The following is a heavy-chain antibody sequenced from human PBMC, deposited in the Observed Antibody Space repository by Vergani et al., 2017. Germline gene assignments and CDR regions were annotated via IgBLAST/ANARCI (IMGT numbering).Heavy chain of an antibody. CDR2: ISGSGGST. CDR1: GFTFSSYA. D-gene: IGHD6-19*01. V-gene: IGHV3-23*01. CDR3: ALAGIAVGVFDY. J-gene: IGHJ4*02. Sequence: EVQLLESGGGLVQPGGSLRLSCAASGFTFSSYAMSWVRQAPGKGLEWVSAISGSGGSTYYADSVKGRFTISRDNSKNTLYLQMNSLRAEDTAVYYCALAGIAVGVFDYWGQGTLVTVSS.